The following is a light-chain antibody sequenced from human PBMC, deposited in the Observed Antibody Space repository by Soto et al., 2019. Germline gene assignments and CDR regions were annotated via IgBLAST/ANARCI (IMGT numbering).Light chain of an antibody. V-gene: IGKV3-20*01. Sequence: IVLTQSPGTLSLSPGERATLSCRASQSVSSNSLVWYQQKPGQAPRLLIYGASSRATDIPDRFSGGGSGTDFTITISRLEHEDFVIYYCQQYGRSPPITFGQGTRLEIK. J-gene: IGKJ5*01. CDR1: QSVSSNS. CDR3: QQYGRSPPIT. CDR2: GAS.